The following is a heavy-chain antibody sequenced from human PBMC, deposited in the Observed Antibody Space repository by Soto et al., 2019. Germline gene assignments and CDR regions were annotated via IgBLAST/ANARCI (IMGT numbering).Heavy chain of an antibody. CDR1: GGSVSNKTYY. V-gene: IGHV4-61*01. D-gene: IGHD4-17*01. CDR2: VYYSGTT. Sequence: PSETLSLTCSVSGGSVSNKTYYWSWIRQPPGKRLEWIGYVYYSGTTNYNPSLKSRVTISVDLSKNQFSLRLSSVTTADTALYYCARTTAVPNTLRSRYFFDYWGQGTMVTVSS. CDR3: ARTTAVPNTLRSRYFFDY. J-gene: IGHJ4*02.